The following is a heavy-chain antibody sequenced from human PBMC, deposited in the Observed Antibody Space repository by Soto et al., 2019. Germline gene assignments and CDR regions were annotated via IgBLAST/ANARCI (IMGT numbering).Heavy chain of an antibody. CDR1: GFIFRNYA. Sequence: EVQVLESGGGLVQPGGSLRLSCAASGFIFRNYAMMWVRQAPGRGLEWVSAIRGGGGGAQYADSVRGRLTISRDNSKDTLYLQRTSLRAEDTAVYYCARDPNGDYIGALDFWGQGILVTVSS. CDR2: IRGGGGGA. J-gene: IGHJ3*01. CDR3: ARDPNGDYIGALDF. V-gene: IGHV3-23*01. D-gene: IGHD4-17*01.